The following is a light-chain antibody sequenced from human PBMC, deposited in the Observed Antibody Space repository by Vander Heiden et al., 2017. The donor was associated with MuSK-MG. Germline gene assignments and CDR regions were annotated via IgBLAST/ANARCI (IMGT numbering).Light chain of an antibody. V-gene: IGKV1-33*01. CDR1: QDISTY. CDR3: QQYDSLPWT. J-gene: IGKJ1*01. CDR2: DAS. Sequence: DIQMSQSASSLSASVGDRVSITCQASQDISTYLNWYQQKPGKAPQLLIYDASNLETGVPSRFSGSGSGTDFIFTISSLQPEDVATYYCQQYDSLPWTFGQGTKVEIK.